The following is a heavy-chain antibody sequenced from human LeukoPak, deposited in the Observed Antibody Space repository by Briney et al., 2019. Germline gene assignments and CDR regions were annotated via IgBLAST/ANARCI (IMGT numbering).Heavy chain of an antibody. V-gene: IGHV4-31*03. CDR1: GGSISSGGYY. D-gene: IGHD3-22*01. J-gene: IGHJ4*02. CDR2: IYYSGST. CDR3: ARAITYYYDSSGYLPAPYYFDY. Sequence: SETLSLTCTVSGGSISSGGYYWSWIRQHPGKGLEWIGYIYYSGSTYYNPSLKSRVTISVDTSKNQFSLKLSSVTAAGTGVYYCARAITYYYDSSGYLPAPYYFDYWGQGTLVTVSS.